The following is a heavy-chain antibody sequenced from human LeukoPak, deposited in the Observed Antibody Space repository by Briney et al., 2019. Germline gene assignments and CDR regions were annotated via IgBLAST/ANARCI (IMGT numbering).Heavy chain of an antibody. V-gene: IGHV4-61*02. CDR2: MYTSGST. D-gene: IGHD6-19*01. CDR1: GGSISSDSYY. Sequence: PSQTLSLTCTVSGGSISSDSYYWSWIRQPAGKGLEWIGRMYTSGSTNYNPSLQSRVTISLDTSKNQFSLKLSSVTAADTAVYYCARGRAVAGTNFQHWGQGTLVTVSS. CDR3: ARGRAVAGTNFQH. J-gene: IGHJ1*01.